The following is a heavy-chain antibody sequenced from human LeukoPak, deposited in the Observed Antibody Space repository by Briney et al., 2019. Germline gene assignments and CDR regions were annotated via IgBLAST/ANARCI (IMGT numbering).Heavy chain of an antibody. CDR2: IYYSGNT. D-gene: IGHD6-13*01. CDR3: TRGQSSSWFFDS. J-gene: IGHJ4*02. V-gene: IGHV4-59*01. Sequence: SETLSLTCTVSGGSISSYYWNWIRQPPGKGLEWIGYIYYSGNTNYNPSLKSRVTISVDTSKNQFSLKLSSVTAADTAVYYCTRGQSSSWFFDSWGQGNLVTVSS. CDR1: GGSISSYY.